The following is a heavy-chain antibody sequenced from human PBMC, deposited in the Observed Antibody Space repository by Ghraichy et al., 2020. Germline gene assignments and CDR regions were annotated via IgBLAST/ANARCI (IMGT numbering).Heavy chain of an antibody. CDR3: ARGVMGYSYVFDY. J-gene: IGHJ4*02. CDR2: ISSSSSYI. V-gene: IGHV3-21*01. D-gene: IGHD5-18*01. Sequence: GGSLRLSCAASGFTFSSYSMNWVRQAPGKGLEWVSSISSSSSYIYYADSVKGRFTISRDNAKNSLYLQMNSLRAEDTAVYYCARGVMGYSYVFDYWGQGTLVTVSS. CDR1: GFTFSSYS.